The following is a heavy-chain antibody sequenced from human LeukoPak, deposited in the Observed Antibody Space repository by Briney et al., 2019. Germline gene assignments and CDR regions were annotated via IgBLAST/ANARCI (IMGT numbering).Heavy chain of an antibody. D-gene: IGHD3-10*01. V-gene: IGHV3-13*04. CDR1: GFTFISYD. J-gene: IGHJ3*02. CDR2: IDTAGGT. Sequence: GGSLRLSCAASGFTFISYDMHWVRQPTGKGLEWVSGIDTAGGTYYAGSVKGRFTISRENAKNSLTLQMNSLRAGDTAVYYCARRRYGLGSYSDAFDIWGQGTMVTVSS. CDR3: ARRRYGLGSYSDAFDI.